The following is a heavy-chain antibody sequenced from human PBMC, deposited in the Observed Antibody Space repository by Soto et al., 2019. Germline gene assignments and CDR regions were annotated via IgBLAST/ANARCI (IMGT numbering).Heavy chain of an antibody. CDR2: INYSGST. J-gene: IGHJ4*02. V-gene: IGHV4-30-4*01. D-gene: IGHD2-15*01. CDR3: AGVMAGFCSGGSCYQGGFSDY. Sequence: QVQLQESGPGRVKPSQTLSLTCTVSGGSISSGDYYWSWMRQPPGKGLEWIGYINYSGSTYYNPSLKSRFSMSIDTSKNQLTLRLHSVTAADTAVYYCAGVMAGFCSGGSCYQGGFSDYWGQGTLVTVSS. CDR1: GGSISSGDYY.